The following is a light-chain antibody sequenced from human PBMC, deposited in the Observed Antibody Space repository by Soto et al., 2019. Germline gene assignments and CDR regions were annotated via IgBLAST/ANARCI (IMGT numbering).Light chain of an antibody. V-gene: IGKV3-15*01. CDR3: QQYNNWPPWT. Sequence: EIVMTQSPATLSVSPGEKATLSCRASQSVSSNLAWYQQRPGQAPMLLIYGASTRATGIPARFSGSGSGTEFTLTISSLQYEDFAVYYCQQYNNWPPWTFGQGTKVEIK. J-gene: IGKJ1*01. CDR1: QSVSSN. CDR2: GAS.